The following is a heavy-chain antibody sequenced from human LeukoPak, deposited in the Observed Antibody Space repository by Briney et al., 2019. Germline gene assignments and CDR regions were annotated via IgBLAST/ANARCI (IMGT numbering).Heavy chain of an antibody. V-gene: IGHV4-59*01. J-gene: IGHJ2*01. CDR3: ARVYYSSSYDYWYFDL. Sequence: SETLSLTCTVSGGSISSYYWSWIRQPPGKGLEWIGYIYYSGSTNYNPSLKSRVTIPVDTSKNQFSLKLSSVTAADTAVYYCARVYYSSSYDYWYFDLWGRGTLVTVSS. D-gene: IGHD6-13*01. CDR1: GGSISSYY. CDR2: IYYSGST.